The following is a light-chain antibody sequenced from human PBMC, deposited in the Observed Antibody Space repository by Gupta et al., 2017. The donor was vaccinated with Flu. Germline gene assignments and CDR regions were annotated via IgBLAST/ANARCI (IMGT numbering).Light chain of an antibody. J-gene: IGKJ4*01. Sequence: DIQMTQSPSSLSASVGDRVTITCRASQCIRHDLGWYQQKPGEAPKRLIYAASRVKSGVPSRFSGSGSGTEFTLTISSLQPEDFATYYCLQHNNSPLTFGGGTKVEIK. CDR1: QCIRHD. CDR3: LQHNNSPLT. V-gene: IGKV1-17*01. CDR2: AAS.